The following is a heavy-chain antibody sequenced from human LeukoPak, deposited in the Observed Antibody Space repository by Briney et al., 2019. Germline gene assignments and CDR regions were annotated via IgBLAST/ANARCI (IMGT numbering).Heavy chain of an antibody. CDR2: IYGGGST. V-gene: IGHV3-53*01. CDR1: GFTVSSNY. Sequence: GGSLRLSCAASGFTVSSNYMSWVRQAPGKGLEWVSVIYGGGSTYYADSVKGRFSISRDNSKNTLYLQMNSLRAEDTAVYYCARETFGYSSSWYVRWFDPWGQGTLVTVSS. J-gene: IGHJ5*02. D-gene: IGHD6-13*01. CDR3: ARETFGYSSSWYVRWFDP.